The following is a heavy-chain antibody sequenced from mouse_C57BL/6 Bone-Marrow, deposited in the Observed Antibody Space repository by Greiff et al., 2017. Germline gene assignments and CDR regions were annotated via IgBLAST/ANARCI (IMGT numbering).Heavy chain of an antibody. Sequence: VQLQQSGAELVKPGASVKLSCKASGYTFTSYWMHWVKQRPGRGLEWIGRIDPNSGGTKYNEKFKSKATLTVDKPSSTAYMQLSSLTSVDSAVYYCAITTASPYYAMDYWGQGTSVTVSS. V-gene: IGHV1-72*01. D-gene: IGHD1-2*01. J-gene: IGHJ4*01. CDR1: GYTFTSYW. CDR2: IDPNSGGT. CDR3: AITTASPYYAMDY.